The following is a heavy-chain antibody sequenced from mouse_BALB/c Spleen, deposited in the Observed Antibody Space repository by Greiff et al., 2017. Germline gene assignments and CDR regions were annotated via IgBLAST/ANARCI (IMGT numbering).Heavy chain of an antibody. CDR1: GYAFTNYL. CDR2: INPGSGGT. Sequence: VQLQESGAELVRPGTSVKVSCKASGYAFTNYLIEWVKQRPGQGLEWIGVINPGSGGTNYNEKFKGKATLTADKSSSTAYMQLSSLTSDDSAVYFCARRAGLRGYAMDYWGQGTSVTVSS. J-gene: IGHJ4*01. CDR3: ARRAGLRGYAMDY. V-gene: IGHV1-54*01. D-gene: IGHD2-4*01.